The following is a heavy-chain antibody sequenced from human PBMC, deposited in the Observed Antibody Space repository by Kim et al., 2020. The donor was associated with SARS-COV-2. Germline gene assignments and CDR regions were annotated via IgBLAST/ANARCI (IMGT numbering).Heavy chain of an antibody. CDR2: IYYSGST. D-gene: IGHD3-10*01. J-gene: IGHJ6*02. CDR1: GGSISSYY. V-gene: IGHV4-59*13. Sequence: SETLSLTCTVSGGSISSYYWSWIRQPPGKGLEWIGYIYYSGSTNYNPSLKSRVTISVDTSKNQFSLKLSSVTAADTAVYYCARDRAPRAGALEAPIYYYYGMDVWGQGTTVTVSS. CDR3: ARDRAPRAGALEAPIYYYYGMDV.